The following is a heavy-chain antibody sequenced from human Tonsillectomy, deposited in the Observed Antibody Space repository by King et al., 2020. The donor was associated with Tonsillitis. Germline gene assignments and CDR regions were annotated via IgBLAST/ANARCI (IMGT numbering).Heavy chain of an antibody. D-gene: IGHD1-1*01. Sequence: VQLVQSGGGVVQPGRSLRLSCTASGFTFNSYPMHWVRQAPGKGLEWVAVISYDGNYKYYTDSVKGRFTISRDNPKNTLYLQMNSLRGEDTAVYYCARPESTNWPPDTFDIWGQETMVIVSS. V-gene: IGHV3-30*04. CDR3: ARPESTNWPPDTFDI. CDR2: ISYDGNYK. CDR1: GFTFNSYP. J-gene: IGHJ3*02.